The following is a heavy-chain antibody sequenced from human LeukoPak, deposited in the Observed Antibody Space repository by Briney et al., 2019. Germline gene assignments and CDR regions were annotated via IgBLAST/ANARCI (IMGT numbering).Heavy chain of an antibody. Sequence: SETLSLTCAVYGGSFSGYYWSWIRQPPGKGLEWIGEINHSGSTNYNPSLKSRVTISVDTSKNQSSLKLSSVTAADTAVYYCARGNTMVRGASQSYGMDVWGQGTTVTVSS. D-gene: IGHD3-10*01. V-gene: IGHV4-34*01. J-gene: IGHJ6*02. CDR3: ARGNTMVRGASQSYGMDV. CDR2: INHSGST. CDR1: GGSFSGYY.